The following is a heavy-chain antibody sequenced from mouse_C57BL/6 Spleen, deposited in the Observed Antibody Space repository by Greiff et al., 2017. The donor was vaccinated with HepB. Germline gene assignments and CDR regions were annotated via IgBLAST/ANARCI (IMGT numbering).Heavy chain of an antibody. Sequence: VKLMESGAELMKPGASVKLSCKATGYTFTGYWIEWVKQRPGHGLEWIGEILPGSGSTNYNEKFKGKATFTADTSSNTAYRQLSSLTTEDSAIYYCARKPIYYDYDWFAYWGQGTLVTVSA. D-gene: IGHD2-4*01. CDR3: ARKPIYYDYDWFAY. J-gene: IGHJ3*01. CDR1: GYTFTGYW. V-gene: IGHV1-9*01. CDR2: ILPGSGST.